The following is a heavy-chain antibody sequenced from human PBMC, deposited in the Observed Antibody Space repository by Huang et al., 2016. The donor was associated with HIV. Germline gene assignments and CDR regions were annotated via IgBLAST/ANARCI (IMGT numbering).Heavy chain of an antibody. CDR2: IKTDGSEK. CDR3: VRLLDHTGDY. Sequence: EVQLVESGGGLVQPGGSLGLSCAASGFTFSSYWMSGVRQAPGKGLAWVAGIKTDGSEKSEVDSVKGRFTISRDNAKNSLYLQMNSLRAEDTAVYYCVRLLDHTGDYWGQGTLVTVSS. CDR1: GFTFSSYW. V-gene: IGHV3-7*01. D-gene: IGHD1-26*01. J-gene: IGHJ4*02.